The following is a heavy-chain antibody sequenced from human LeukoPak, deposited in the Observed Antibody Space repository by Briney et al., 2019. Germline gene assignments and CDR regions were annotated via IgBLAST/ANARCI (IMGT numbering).Heavy chain of an antibody. CDR3: ASRPCSWYTHNWFDP. CDR2: INHSGST. CDR1: GGSFSGYY. D-gene: IGHD6-13*01. J-gene: IGHJ5*02. Sequence: SETLSLTCAVYGGSFSGYYWSWIRQPPGKGLEWIGEINHSGSTNYNSSLKSRVTISVDTSKNQFSLKLSSVTAADTAVYYCASRPCSWYTHNWFDPWGQGTLVTVSS. V-gene: IGHV4-34*01.